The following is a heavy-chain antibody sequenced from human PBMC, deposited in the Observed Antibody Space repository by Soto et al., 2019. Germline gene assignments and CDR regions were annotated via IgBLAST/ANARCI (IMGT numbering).Heavy chain of an antibody. V-gene: IGHV1-69*06. J-gene: IGHJ6*02. Sequence: ASVKVSGKASGGTFSSYAISWVRQAPGQGLEWMGGIIPIFGTANYAQKFQGRVTITAGKSTSTAYMELSSLRSEDTAVYYCARVTDNRNDYYYYGMDVWGQGTTVTVSS. D-gene: IGHD1-1*01. CDR1: GGTFSSYA. CDR2: IIPIFGTA. CDR3: ARVTDNRNDYYYYGMDV.